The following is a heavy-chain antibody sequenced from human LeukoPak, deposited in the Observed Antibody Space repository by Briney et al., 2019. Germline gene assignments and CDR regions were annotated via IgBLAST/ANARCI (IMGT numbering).Heavy chain of an antibody. D-gene: IGHD2-2*01. CDR2: IYYSAST. J-gene: IGHJ4*02. V-gene: IGHV4-39*07. CDR3: ARIQYRGRYFDY. CDR1: GGSIISNSYY. Sequence: PSETLSLTCTVSGGSIISNSYYWGWIRQPPGKGLEWIGSIYYSASTYYNPSLKSRVTISVDTSKNQFSLKLSSVTAADAAVYYCARIQYRGRYFDYWGQGTLVTVSS.